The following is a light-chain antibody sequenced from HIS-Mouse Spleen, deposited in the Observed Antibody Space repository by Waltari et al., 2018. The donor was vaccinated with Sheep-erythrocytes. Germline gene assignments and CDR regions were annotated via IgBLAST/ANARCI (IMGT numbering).Light chain of an antibody. CDR2: QDT. V-gene: IGLV3-1*01. CDR3: QAWDSTTVV. CDR1: KLGDKY. Sequence: SYELTQPPSVSVSPGQTASITCSGDKLGDKYACWYPQKPGQSPLLVIYQDTKRPSGIPERFSGSNSGNTATLTISGTQAMDEADYYCQAWDSTTVVFGGGTKLTVL. J-gene: IGLJ2*01.